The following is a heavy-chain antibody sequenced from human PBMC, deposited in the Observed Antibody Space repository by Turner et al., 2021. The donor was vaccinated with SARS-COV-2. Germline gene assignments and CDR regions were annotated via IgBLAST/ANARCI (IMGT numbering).Heavy chain of an antibody. CDR2: ISIVISYI. J-gene: IGHJ3*02. V-gene: IGHV3-21*01. CDR3: ARWCPYYYDSSVYYPDAFDI. CDR1: GFTFSSYS. D-gene: IGHD3-22*01. Sequence: EVQLVESGGGLVKPGGSMRLSCAASGFTFSSYSMNWVRHAPGKWLECVSSISIVISYIYYADSVKGRFTISRYNATNSLYLQINSLRAEDTAVYYCARWCPYYYDSSVYYPDAFDIWGQGTMVTVSS.